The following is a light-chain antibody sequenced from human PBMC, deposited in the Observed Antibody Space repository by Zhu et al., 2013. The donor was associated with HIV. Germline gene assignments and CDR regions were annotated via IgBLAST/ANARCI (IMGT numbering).Light chain of an antibody. CDR2: DAS. CDR1: QSVSTY. J-gene: IGKJ2*03. V-gene: IGKV3-20*01. Sequence: EVVLTQSPAILSLSPGERATLSCRASQSVSTYLAWYQQKPGRAPRLLIYDASNRATGIPARFSGSGSGTDFTLTISRLEPEDFAVYYCQQYGSSPYSFGQGTKLEIK. CDR3: QQYGSSPYS.